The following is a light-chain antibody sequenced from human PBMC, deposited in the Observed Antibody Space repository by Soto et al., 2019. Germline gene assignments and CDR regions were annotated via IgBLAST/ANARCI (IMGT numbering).Light chain of an antibody. CDR3: QHYGSSPYT. CDR2: GAS. Sequence: EIVLTQSPGTLSLSPGEGVSLSCRASQRISSSYSAWYQQRRGQSPRLLIFGASNRATGIPDRFSGSGSGTDFTLTISRLEPEDFAVYYCQHYGSSPYTFGQGTKVDIK. CDR1: QRISSSY. V-gene: IGKV3-20*01. J-gene: IGKJ2*01.